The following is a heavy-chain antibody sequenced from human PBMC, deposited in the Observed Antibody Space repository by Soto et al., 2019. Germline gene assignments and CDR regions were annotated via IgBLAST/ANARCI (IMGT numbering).Heavy chain of an antibody. V-gene: IGHV3-23*01. CDR2: ISGSGGST. J-gene: IGHJ6*02. Sequence: GGALRLSCADFGFTFSIYAMSWVRQAPGKGLGWVSAISGSGGSTNYADSVKGRFTIARDNSKNTRYLQMNSLRAEDTAVYYCATLPETGSGRGIRMDVWGQGTTVTVS. CDR3: ATLPETGSGRGIRMDV. D-gene: IGHD6-19*01. CDR1: GFTFSIYA.